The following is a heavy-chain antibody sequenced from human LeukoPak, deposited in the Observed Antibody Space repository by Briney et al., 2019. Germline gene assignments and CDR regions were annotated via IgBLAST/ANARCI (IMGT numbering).Heavy chain of an antibody. CDR2: ISGSGGST. D-gene: IGHD6-13*01. CDR3: ARVVGIAAAGIFDY. CDR1: GFTFSSYA. V-gene: IGHV3-23*01. Sequence: GGSLRLSCAASGFTFSSYAMSWVRQAPGKGLEWVSAISGSGGSTYYADSVKGRFTISRDNAKNSLYLQMNSLRAEDTAVYYCARVVGIAAAGIFDYWGQGTLVTVSS. J-gene: IGHJ4*02.